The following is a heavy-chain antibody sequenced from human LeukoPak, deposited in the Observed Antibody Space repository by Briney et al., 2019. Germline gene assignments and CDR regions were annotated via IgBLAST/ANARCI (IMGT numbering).Heavy chain of an antibody. Sequence: ASVKVSCKASGYTFTGYYMHWVRQAPGQGLEWMGWINPNSGGTNYAQKFQGRVTMTRDTSISTAYMELSRLRSDDTAVYYCARTPAAGYYGFYYYMDVWGKGTTVTISS. CDR2: INPNSGGT. CDR3: ARTPAAGYYGFYYYMDV. D-gene: IGHD3-10*01. J-gene: IGHJ6*03. CDR1: GYTFTGYY. V-gene: IGHV1-2*02.